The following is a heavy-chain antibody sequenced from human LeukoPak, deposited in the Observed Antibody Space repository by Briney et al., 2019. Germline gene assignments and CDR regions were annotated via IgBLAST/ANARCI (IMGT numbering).Heavy chain of an antibody. CDR1: GGSFSGYY. Sequence: SETLSLTCAVYGGSFSGYYWSWIRQPPGKGLEWIGEINHSGSTNYNPSLKSRVTISVDTSKNQFSLKLSSVAAADTAVYYCARSPVIVGATWVYYFDYWGQGTLVTVSS. J-gene: IGHJ4*02. CDR3: ARSPVIVGATWVYYFDY. D-gene: IGHD1-26*01. V-gene: IGHV4-34*01. CDR2: INHSGST.